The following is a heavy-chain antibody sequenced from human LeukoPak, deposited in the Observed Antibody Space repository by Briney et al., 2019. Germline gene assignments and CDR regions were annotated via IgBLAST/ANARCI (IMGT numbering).Heavy chain of an antibody. CDR2: ISGSGGDT. J-gene: IGHJ4*02. V-gene: IGHV3-23*01. Sequence: GGSLRLSCAASGFTFSNYAMSWVRQAPGEGLEWVSGISGSGGDTYYADSMKGRLTISRDNSEKTLHLQMNTLKADDTAVYFCAKGRGGTVAGSQVGFDLWGQGTLVTVSS. CDR3: AKGRGGTVAGSQVGFDL. D-gene: IGHD6-19*01. CDR1: GFTFSNYA.